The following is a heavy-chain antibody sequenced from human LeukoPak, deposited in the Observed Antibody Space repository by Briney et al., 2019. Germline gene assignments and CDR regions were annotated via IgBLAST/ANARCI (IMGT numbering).Heavy chain of an antibody. Sequence: ASVKVSCKASGYTFTSYDINWVRQATGQGLEWMGWMNPNSGNTGYAQKFQGRVTMTRNTSISTAYMELSSLRSEDTAVYYCARGYSSGYYYYYYMDVWGKGTTVTISS. CDR1: GYTFTSYD. J-gene: IGHJ6*03. CDR3: ARGYSSGYYYYYYMDV. CDR2: MNPNSGNT. V-gene: IGHV1-8*01. D-gene: IGHD6-19*01.